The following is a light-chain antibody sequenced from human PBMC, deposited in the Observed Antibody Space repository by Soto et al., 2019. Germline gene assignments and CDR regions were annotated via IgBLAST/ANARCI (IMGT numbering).Light chain of an antibody. CDR2: DVN. J-gene: IGLJ2*01. CDR1: SSDVGGHNY. V-gene: IGLV2-14*01. CDR3: SSYSSRSTLLV. Sequence: QSALTQPRSVSGSPGQSVTISCTGTSSDVGGHNYVSWYQHHPGKAPKLLIRDVNYRPSGISARFSGSKSGNTASLTISGLQTEDEADYYCSSYSSRSTLLVFGGGTKLTVL.